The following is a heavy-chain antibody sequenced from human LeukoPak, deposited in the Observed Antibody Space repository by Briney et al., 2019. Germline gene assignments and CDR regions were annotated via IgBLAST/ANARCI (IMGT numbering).Heavy chain of an antibody. CDR3: ARDDYSNRRFDP. V-gene: IGHV4-59*12. D-gene: IGHD4-11*01. J-gene: IGHJ5*02. CDR2: IYHSGST. Sequence: SETLSLTCTVSGGSISSYYWSWIRQPPGKGLEWIGYIYHSGSTYYNPSLKSRVTISVDRSKNQFSLKLSSVTAADTAVYYCARDDYSNRRFDPWGQGTLVTVPS. CDR1: GGSISSYY.